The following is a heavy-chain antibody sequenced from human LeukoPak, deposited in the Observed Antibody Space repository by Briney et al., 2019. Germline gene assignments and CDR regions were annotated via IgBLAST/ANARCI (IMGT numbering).Heavy chain of an antibody. Sequence: SETLSLTCTVSGGSISSYYWTWIRQPPGKGLEWIGYLDYSGSTNYNPSLKSRITMSVDTSKNQFSLKLSPVTAADTAVYYCARVTVHGYSDYWGQGTLVTVSS. V-gene: IGHV4-59*01. CDR3: ARVTVHGYSDY. CDR1: GGSISSYY. D-gene: IGHD4-17*01. CDR2: LDYSGST. J-gene: IGHJ4*02.